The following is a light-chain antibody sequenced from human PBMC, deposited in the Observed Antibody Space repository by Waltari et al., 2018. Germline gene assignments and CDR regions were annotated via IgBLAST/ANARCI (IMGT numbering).Light chain of an antibody. V-gene: IGKV2-28*01. J-gene: IGKJ4*01. CDR1: QSSLHSNGYNY. CDR2: LGS. Sequence: DIVMTQSPLSLPVTPGEPASIPCRSSQSSLHSNGYNYLDWYLQKPGQSPQLLIYLGSNRASGVPDRFSGSGSGTDFTLKISRVEAEDVGVYYCMQALQTPGTFGGGTKVEIK. CDR3: MQALQTPGT.